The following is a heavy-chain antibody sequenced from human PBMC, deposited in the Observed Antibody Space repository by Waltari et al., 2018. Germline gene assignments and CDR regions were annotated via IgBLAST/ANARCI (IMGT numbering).Heavy chain of an antibody. J-gene: IGHJ4*02. D-gene: IGHD6-6*01. V-gene: IGHV3-21*01. CDR2: ISSSSSYI. CDR1: GFTFSSYS. Sequence: EVQLVESGGGLVKPGGSLRLSCAASGFTFSSYSMNWVRQAPGKGLEWVSSISSSSSYIYYADSVKGRFTISRDNAKNSLYLQMNSLRAEDTAVYYCARDRVGSSSSGYWGQGTLVTVSS. CDR3: ARDRVGSSSSGY.